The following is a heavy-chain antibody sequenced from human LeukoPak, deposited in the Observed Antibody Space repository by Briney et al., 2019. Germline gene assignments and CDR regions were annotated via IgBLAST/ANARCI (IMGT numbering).Heavy chain of an antibody. CDR3: VKTDAYGSGTYYEAKSFDF. D-gene: IGHD3-10*01. CDR1: GFIFSSYA. V-gene: IGHV3-64D*06. CDR2: ISSNGGRT. Sequence: GGSLRLSCSVSGFIFSSYAIHWVRQAPGKGLEYVSAISSNGGRTYYADPVKGRFTISRDNSKGTLYLQMSSLRAEDTAVYYCVKTDAYGSGTYYEAKSFDFWGQGTLVTVSS. J-gene: IGHJ4*02.